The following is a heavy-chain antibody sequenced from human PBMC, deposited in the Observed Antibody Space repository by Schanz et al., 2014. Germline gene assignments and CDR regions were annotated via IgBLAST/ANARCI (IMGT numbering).Heavy chain of an antibody. D-gene: IGHD3-10*01. Sequence: EVQLLESGGGLVQPGGSLRLSCAASGFTFSAYAMTWVRQIPGKGLEWISYITYNGGTIYYADSVKGRFTISRDNAKNSLYLEMNSLRAEDTALYYCAKGRFGELSAFDIWGQGTMVTVSS. V-gene: IGHV3-48*01. CDR2: ITYNGGTI. J-gene: IGHJ3*02. CDR3: AKGRFGELSAFDI. CDR1: GFTFSAYA.